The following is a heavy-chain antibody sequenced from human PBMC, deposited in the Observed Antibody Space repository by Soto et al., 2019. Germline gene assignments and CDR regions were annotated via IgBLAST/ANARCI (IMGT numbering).Heavy chain of an antibody. CDR1: GFTFSSYS. CDR2: ISSTSSTI. Sequence: EVQLVESGGDLVQPGESLRLSCAASGFTFSSYSMNWVRQAPGKGLEWVSYISSTSSTIYYADSVKGRFTISRDNAKNSLYLQMNSLRAEDTAVYYCVGWYYFDYWGQGTLVTVSS. J-gene: IGHJ4*02. D-gene: IGHD2-8*01. V-gene: IGHV3-48*01. CDR3: VGWYYFDY.